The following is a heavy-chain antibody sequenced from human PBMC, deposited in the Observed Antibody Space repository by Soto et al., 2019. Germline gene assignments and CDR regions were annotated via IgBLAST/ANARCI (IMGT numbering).Heavy chain of an antibody. J-gene: IGHJ4*02. V-gene: IGHV4-39*01. D-gene: IGHD2-15*01. CDR2: IYDSGST. Sequence: QLQLQESGPGLVKPSETLSLTCTVSGGSISSSSYYWGWIRQPPGKGLEWIGSIYDSGSTYYNPSLKSRVTISVDTSKNQISLKLSSVTAADTAVYYCARHTPAISISDHWGQGTLVTVSS. CDR3: ARHTPAISISDH. CDR1: GGSISSSSYY.